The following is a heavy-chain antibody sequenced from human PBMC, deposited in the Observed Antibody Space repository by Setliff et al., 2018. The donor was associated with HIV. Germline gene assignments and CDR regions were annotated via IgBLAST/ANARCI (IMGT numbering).Heavy chain of an antibody. J-gene: IGHJ6*03. CDR3: ARTLAAAGPGYYYSYYMDV. Sequence: PSETLSLTCTVSGGSISSSGPGYYWGWVRQAPGGGLEWIGSVYHSGSTNYNPSLKSRVTISVDKSKNQFSLKLNSVTAADTAVYYCARTLAAAGPGYYYSYYMDVWGKGTTVTVSS. CDR1: GGSISSSGPGYY. V-gene: IGHV4-39*07. CDR2: VYHSGST. D-gene: IGHD6-13*01.